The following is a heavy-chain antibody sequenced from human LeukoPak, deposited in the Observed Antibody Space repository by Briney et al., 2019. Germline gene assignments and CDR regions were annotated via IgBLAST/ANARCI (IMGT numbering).Heavy chain of an antibody. V-gene: IGHV1-18*01. CDR3: ARDLAGVVGVTAWFDP. J-gene: IGHJ5*02. CDR1: AYTFTSYA. Sequence: GASVKVSCKASAYTFTSYAISWVRQAPGQGLEWMGWISASNGNTNYAQKLHGRVTMTTDTSTNTVYMELRSLRLDDTAVYYCARDLAGVVGVTAWFDPWGQGTLVTVSS. D-gene: IGHD1-26*01. CDR2: ISASNGNT.